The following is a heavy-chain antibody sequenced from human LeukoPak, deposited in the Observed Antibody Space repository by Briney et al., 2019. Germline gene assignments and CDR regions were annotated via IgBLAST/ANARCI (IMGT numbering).Heavy chain of an antibody. J-gene: IGHJ4*02. CDR2: IKSKTDGGKT. V-gene: IGHV3-15*01. CDR1: GFPFSNAW. CDR3: STVSPYYGSGTTSPDS. D-gene: IGHD3-10*01. Sequence: GGSLRLSCAASGFPFSNAWMSWVRQAPGKGLEWVGRIKSKTDGGKTDYAAPVQGRFSISRDDSENSLYLQMNGLNTEDTAVYYCSTVSPYYGSGTTSPDSWGQGTLVVVSS.